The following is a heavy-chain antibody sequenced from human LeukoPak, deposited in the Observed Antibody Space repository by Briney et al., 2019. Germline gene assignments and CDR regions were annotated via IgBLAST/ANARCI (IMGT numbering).Heavy chain of an antibody. CDR2: IYYSGST. CDR3: ARALDYGDYGKDDAFDI. Sequence: KPSETLCLTCTVSGDSISSYYWSWLRQPPGKGLEWVGHIYYSGSTNYNASLKSRVTTSVDTSKNQFSLKLSSVTAADTAVYYCARALDYGDYGKDDAFDIWGQGTMVTVSS. V-gene: IGHV4-59*01. D-gene: IGHD4-17*01. J-gene: IGHJ3*02. CDR1: GDSISSYY.